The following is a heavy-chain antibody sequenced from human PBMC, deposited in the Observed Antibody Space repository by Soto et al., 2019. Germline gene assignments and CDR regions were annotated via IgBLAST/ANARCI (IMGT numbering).Heavy chain of an antibody. Sequence: EGQLLESGGGLVQPGGSLRLSCAASGFTFGSYAMSWVRQAPGRGLEWVSPRLEWVSAISASGGSTYYADSVKGRFTISRDNSKDTLYVQMNSLRAEDTAVYYCARGSYGDYDYWGQGTLVTVSS. J-gene: IGHJ4*02. CDR3: ARGSYGDYDY. CDR2: ISASGGST. CDR1: GFTFGSYA. V-gene: IGHV3-23*01. D-gene: IGHD4-17*01.